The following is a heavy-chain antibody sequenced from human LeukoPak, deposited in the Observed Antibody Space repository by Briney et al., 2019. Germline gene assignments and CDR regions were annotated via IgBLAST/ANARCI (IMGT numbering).Heavy chain of an antibody. V-gene: IGHV4-59*01. CDR3: ATAQGDY. J-gene: IGHJ4*02. CDR1: DGSITSYY. CDR2: IYYSGTT. Sequence: PSETLSLTCTVPDGSITSYYWSWIRQPPGKGLEWIGYIYYSGTTNYNPSLKSRVTISVDTSKNQFSLKLSSVTAADTAVYYCATAQGDYWGQGTLVTVSS.